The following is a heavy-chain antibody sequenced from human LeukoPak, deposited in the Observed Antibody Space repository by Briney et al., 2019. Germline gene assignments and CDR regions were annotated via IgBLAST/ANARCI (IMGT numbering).Heavy chain of an antibody. V-gene: IGHV4-59*12. CDR2: IYHSGST. D-gene: IGHD3-10*01. Sequence: SETLSLTCTVSGGSISSYYWSWIRHPPGKGLEWIGSIYHSGSTYYNPSLKSRVAISIATSKNQFSLKLGSVTAADTAVYYCARVGGIYYGSGSYYNTPFDYWGQGTLVTVSS. J-gene: IGHJ4*02. CDR1: GGSISSYY. CDR3: ARVGGIYYGSGSYYNTPFDY.